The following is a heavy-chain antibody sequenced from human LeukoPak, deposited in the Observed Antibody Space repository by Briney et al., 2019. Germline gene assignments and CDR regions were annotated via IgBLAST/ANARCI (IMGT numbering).Heavy chain of an antibody. V-gene: IGHV3-15*01. CDR3: TAATLRFDYYYGMDV. Sequence: SGGSLRLSCAASGFTFRNAWMTWLRQAPGKGLEWVGRIKSNSDGGTADHAPPVRGRFTISRDDSKNTLYLQMTNLKTEDTAVYYCTAATLRFDYYYGMDVWGQGTTVTVSS. D-gene: IGHD3-16*01. CDR2: IKSNSDGGTA. J-gene: IGHJ6*02. CDR1: GFTFRNAW.